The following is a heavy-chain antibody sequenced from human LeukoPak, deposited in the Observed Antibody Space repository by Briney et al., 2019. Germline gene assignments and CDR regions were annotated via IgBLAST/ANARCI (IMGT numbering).Heavy chain of an antibody. V-gene: IGHV3-48*01. CDR1: GFTLSGYG. CDR3: ARDGARTTGTSYYYYYMDV. Sequence: GGSLRLSCAASGFTLSGYGMNWVRQAPGKGLERVSYISSSTRIIYYADSVKGRLTISRDNAKNSLYLQMNSLRAEDTAVYYCARDGARTTGTSYYYYYMDVWGKGTTVTVSS. CDR2: ISSSTRII. D-gene: IGHD1-1*01. J-gene: IGHJ6*03.